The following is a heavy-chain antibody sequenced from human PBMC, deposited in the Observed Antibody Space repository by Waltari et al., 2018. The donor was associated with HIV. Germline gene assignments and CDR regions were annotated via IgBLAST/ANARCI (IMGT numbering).Heavy chain of an antibody. V-gene: IGHV4-34*01. CDR2: INHSGST. J-gene: IGHJ4*02. CDR1: GGSFSGYY. D-gene: IGHD2-2*01. CDR3: ARLARDTKRSSDY. Sequence: QVQLQQWGAGLLKPSETLSLNCAVYGGSFSGYYWSWIRQPPGKGLEWIGEINHSGSTNYNPSLKSRVTISVDTSKNQFSLKLSSVTAADTAVYYCARLARDTKRSSDYWGQGTLVTVSS.